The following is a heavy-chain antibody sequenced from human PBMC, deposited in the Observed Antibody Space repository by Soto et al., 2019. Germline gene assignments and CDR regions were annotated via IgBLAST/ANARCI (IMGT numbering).Heavy chain of an antibody. D-gene: IGHD2-2*01. J-gene: IGHJ4*02. CDR1: GGSFSGYY. V-gene: IGHV4-34*01. CDR3: ARVGGYCSSTGCYAVDY. Sequence: QVQLQQWGAGLLKPSETLSLTCAVYGGSFSGYYWSWIRQPPGKGLEWIGEINHSGSTNYNPSLKSRVTISVDTAKNQFSLKLSSVTAADTAVYYCARVGGYCSSTGCYAVDYWGQGTLVTVSS. CDR2: INHSGST.